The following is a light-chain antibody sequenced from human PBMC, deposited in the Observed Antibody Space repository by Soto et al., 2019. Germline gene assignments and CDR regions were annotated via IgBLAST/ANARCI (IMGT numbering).Light chain of an antibody. CDR2: DVS. CDR1: SSDVGGYNY. CDR3: SSYTSSSTLDVV. Sequence: QSALTQPASVSGSPGQSITISSTGTSSDVGGYNYVSWYQQHPGKAPKLMIYDVSNRPSGVSNRFSGSKSGNTASLTISGLQAEEEADYYCSSYTSSSTLDVVFGGGTQLTVL. J-gene: IGLJ2*01. V-gene: IGLV2-14*01.